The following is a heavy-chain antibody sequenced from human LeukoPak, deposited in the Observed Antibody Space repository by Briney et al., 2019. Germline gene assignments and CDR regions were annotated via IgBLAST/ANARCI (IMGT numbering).Heavy chain of an antibody. CDR2: IYHSGST. D-gene: IGHD1-26*01. CDR3: ARHVVSGSYRGHWFDP. V-gene: IGHV4-38-2*01. J-gene: IGHJ5*02. CDR1: GYSISSGYC. Sequence: SETLSLTCAVSGYSISSGYCWGWIRPPPGKGLEWIGSIYHSGSTYYNPSLKSRVTISVDTSKNQFSLKLSSVTAADTAVYYCARHVVSGSYRGHWFDPWGQGTLVTVSS.